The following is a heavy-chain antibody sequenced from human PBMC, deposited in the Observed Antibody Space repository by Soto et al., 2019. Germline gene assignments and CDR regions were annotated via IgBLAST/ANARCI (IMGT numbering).Heavy chain of an antibody. V-gene: IGHV3-30*18. D-gene: IGHD6-6*01. CDR3: AKDPYSSSSGVDY. CDR2: ISYDGSNK. J-gene: IGHJ4*02. Sequence: QVQLVESGGGVVRPGRSLRLSCAASGFAFSSYGMHWVRQAPGKGLEWVAVISYDGSNKYYADSVKGRFTISRDNSKNTLYLQMNSLRGEDTAVYYCAKDPYSSSSGVDYWGQGTLVTVSS. CDR1: GFAFSSYG.